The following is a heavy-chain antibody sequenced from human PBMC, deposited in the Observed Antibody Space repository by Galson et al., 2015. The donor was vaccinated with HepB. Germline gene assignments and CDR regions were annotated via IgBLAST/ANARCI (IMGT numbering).Heavy chain of an antibody. J-gene: IGHJ6*02. Sequence: SLRLSCAASGFTFSSYAMHWVRQAPGKGLEWVAVISYDGSNKYYADSVKGRFTISRDNSKNTLYLQMNSLRAEDTAVYYCARRMGRGETYYYYGMDVWGQGTTVTVSS. CDR3: ARRMGRGETYYYYGMDV. V-gene: IGHV3-30*04. CDR2: ISYDGSNK. CDR1: GFTFSSYA. D-gene: IGHD3-10*01.